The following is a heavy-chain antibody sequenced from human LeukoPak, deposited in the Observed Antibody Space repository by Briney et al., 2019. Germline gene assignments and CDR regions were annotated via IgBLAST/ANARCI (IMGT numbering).Heavy chain of an antibody. V-gene: IGHV1-8*01. D-gene: IGHD3-10*01. J-gene: IGHJ5*02. Sequence: GASVKVSCKASGYTFTSYDINWVRQATGQGLEWMGWMNPNSGNTGYAQKFQGRVTMTRNTSISTAYMELSSLRSEDTAVHYCARVGIVVRGVIMYNWFDPWGQGTLVTVSS. CDR3: ARVGIVVRGVIMYNWFDP. CDR1: GYTFTSYD. CDR2: MNPNSGNT.